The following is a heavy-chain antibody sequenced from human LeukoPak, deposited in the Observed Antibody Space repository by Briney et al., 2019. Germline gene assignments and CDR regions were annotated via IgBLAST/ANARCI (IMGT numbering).Heavy chain of an antibody. CDR3: ARGDYGDHNYYYYGMDV. CDR2: FYNSRTS. D-gene: IGHD4-17*01. Sequence: SETLSLTCSVSGGSISSYYWNWIRQPPGKGLEWIGYFYNSRTSNYNPSLKSRVTISVDTSKNQFSLKLSSVTAADTAVYYCARGDYGDHNYYYYGMDVWGQGTTVTVSS. V-gene: IGHV4-59*01. J-gene: IGHJ6*02. CDR1: GGSISSYY.